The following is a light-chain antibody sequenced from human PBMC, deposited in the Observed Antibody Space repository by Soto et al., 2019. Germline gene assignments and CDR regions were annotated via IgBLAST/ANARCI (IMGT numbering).Light chain of an antibody. V-gene: IGLV2-23*01. CDR2: AGS. J-gene: IGLJ2*01. Sequence: QSALTQPASLSGSPGQSITISCTATSSDVGSYDLVSWYQQYPGEGPKLMIFAGSKRPSGVSSRFSGSKSGNTASLTISGLQAEDEADYYCCAYAGTNTYVVFGGGTKVTVL. CDR1: SSDVGSYDL. CDR3: CAYAGTNTYVV.